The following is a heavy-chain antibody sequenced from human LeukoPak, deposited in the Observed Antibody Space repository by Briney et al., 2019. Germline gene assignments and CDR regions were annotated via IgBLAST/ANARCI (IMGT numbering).Heavy chain of an antibody. D-gene: IGHD6-13*01. J-gene: IGHJ3*02. V-gene: IGHV1-69*06. CDR1: GYTFTSYG. CDR3: ARDGGSSVNDAFDI. Sequence: SVKVSCKASGYTFTSYGISWVRQAPGQGLEWMGGIIPIFGTANYAQKFQGRVTITADKSTSTAYMELSSLRSEDTAVYYCARDGGSSVNDAFDIWGQGTMVTVSS. CDR2: IIPIFGTA.